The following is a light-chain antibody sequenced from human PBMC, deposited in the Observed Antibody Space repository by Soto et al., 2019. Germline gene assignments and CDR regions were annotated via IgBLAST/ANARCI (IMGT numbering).Light chain of an antibody. Sequence: QSVLTQPASVSGSPGQSITISCTGTSTDVGRYNYVSWYQQHPGKAPKLMVYDVSNRPSWVSNRFSGSKSGITPSLTISGLQAEDEADYYCTSYTSDSTYVFGTGTKLTVL. J-gene: IGLJ1*01. CDR3: TSYTSDSTYV. V-gene: IGLV2-14*01. CDR1: STDVGRYNY. CDR2: DVS.